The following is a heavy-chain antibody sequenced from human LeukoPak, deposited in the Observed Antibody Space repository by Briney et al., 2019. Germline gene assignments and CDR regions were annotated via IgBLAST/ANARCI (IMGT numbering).Heavy chain of an antibody. D-gene: IGHD1-1*01. CDR3: ARGSGVLDY. V-gene: IGHV4-38-2*02. Sequence: SETLSLTCTVSGYSISSGYYWGWIRQPPGKGLEWIGSIYHSGSTYYNPSLKSRVTISVDTSKNQFSLKLSSVTAADTAVYYCARGSGVLDYWGQGTLVTVSS. CDR1: GYSISSGYY. CDR2: IYHSGST. J-gene: IGHJ4*02.